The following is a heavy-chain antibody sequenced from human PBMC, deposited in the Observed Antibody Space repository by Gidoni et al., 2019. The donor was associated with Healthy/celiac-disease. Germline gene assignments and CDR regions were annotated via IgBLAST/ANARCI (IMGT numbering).Heavy chain of an antibody. Sequence: QVQLVASGGGLVKPGGSLRLSCAAPGFPFSDYYMSWIRQAPGKGLEWVSYNSSSGSTIYYADSVKGRFTISRDNAKNSLYLQMNSLRAEDTAVYYCARDRSPGDGMDVWGQGTTVTVSS. CDR2: NSSSGSTI. V-gene: IGHV3-11*01. CDR1: GFPFSDYY. CDR3: ARDRSPGDGMDV. J-gene: IGHJ6*02. D-gene: IGHD1-1*01.